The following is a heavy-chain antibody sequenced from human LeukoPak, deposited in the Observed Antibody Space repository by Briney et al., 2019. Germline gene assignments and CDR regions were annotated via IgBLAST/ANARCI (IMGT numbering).Heavy chain of an antibody. Sequence: PSQPLSLTCAVSSGPINREGYPGRPICQPPGKGRVMHGYNYYSGSTYYNPSLKSLVSISVDRSKNQFSRKLSSVTVSDTAVYDCARDGYYDSSDNYYTVLDYWGQGTLVTVSS. CDR3: ARDGYYDSSDNYYTVLDY. V-gene: IGHV4-30-2*01. D-gene: IGHD3-22*01. J-gene: IGHJ4*02. CDR1: SGPINREGYP. CDR2: NYYSGST.